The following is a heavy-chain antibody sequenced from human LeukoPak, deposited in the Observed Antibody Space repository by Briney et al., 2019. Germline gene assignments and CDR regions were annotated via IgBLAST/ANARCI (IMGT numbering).Heavy chain of an antibody. CDR3: ARGSGDCSSTSCYTWGFDY. J-gene: IGHJ4*02. V-gene: IGHV4-34*01. D-gene: IGHD2-2*02. Sequence: SETLSLTCAVYGGSFSGYYWSWIRQPPGKGLEWIGEINHSGSTNYNPSLKSRVTISVDTSKNQFSLKLSSVTAADTAVYYCARGSGDCSSTSCYTWGFDYWGQGTLVTVSS. CDR2: INHSGST. CDR1: GGSFSGYY.